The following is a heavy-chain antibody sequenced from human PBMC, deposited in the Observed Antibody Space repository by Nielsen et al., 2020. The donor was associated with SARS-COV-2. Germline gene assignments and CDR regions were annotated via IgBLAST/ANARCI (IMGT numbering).Heavy chain of an antibody. J-gene: IGHJ3*01. CDR2: IYYRGST. CDR3: AREEAYCTGDCPRDAFAV. V-gene: IGHV4-39*07. CDR1: GGSISSSNFY. D-gene: IGHD2-21*02. Sequence: SETLSLTCTVSGGSISSSNFYWGWIRQPPGKGLEWIGSIYYRGSTNYNPSLRSRATISLDPSKSQFSLKLSSVTATDTAVYYCAREEAYCTGDCPRDAFAVWGQGTLVTVSS.